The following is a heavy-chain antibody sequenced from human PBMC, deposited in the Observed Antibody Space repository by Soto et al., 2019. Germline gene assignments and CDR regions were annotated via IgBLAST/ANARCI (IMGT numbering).Heavy chain of an antibody. J-gene: IGHJ5*02. V-gene: IGHV1-69*13. Sequence: SVKVSCKASGGTFSSYAISWVLQAPGQGLEWMGWIIPIFGTANYAQKFQGRVTITADESTSTAYMELRSLRSDDTAVYYCAREDYDFWSGPLYNWFDPWGQGTLVTVSS. D-gene: IGHD3-3*01. CDR3: AREDYDFWSGPLYNWFDP. CDR2: IIPIFGTA. CDR1: GGTFSSYA.